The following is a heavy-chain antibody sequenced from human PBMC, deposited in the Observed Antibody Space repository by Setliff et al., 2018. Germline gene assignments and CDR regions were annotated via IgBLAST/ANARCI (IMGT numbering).Heavy chain of an antibody. V-gene: IGHV3-23*03. CDR1: GLTFSSDA. D-gene: IGHD6-13*01. CDR3: ARCSSWHGHYPHFNY. Sequence: ERSMRLSCAASGLTFSSDAMTWVRQTPGKGLEWVSVISSDGSSIYYADSWKGRFTISRDNSKNTLYLQMNSLRAEDTAIYYCARCSSWHGHYPHFNYWGQGTLVTVSS. J-gene: IGHJ4*02. CDR2: ISSDGSSI.